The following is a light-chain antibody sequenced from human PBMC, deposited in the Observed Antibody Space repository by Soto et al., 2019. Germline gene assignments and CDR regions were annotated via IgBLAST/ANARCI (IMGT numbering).Light chain of an antibody. CDR3: QSYDRSLSGVV. Sequence: QPVLTQPPSVSGAPGQRVTLSCTGSSSNIGAGYDVHWYQQLPGTAPKLFIYANTNRPSGVPDRFSGSKSGTSASLAITGLQAEDEADYYCQSYDRSLSGVVFGGGTKVTVL. J-gene: IGLJ2*01. V-gene: IGLV1-40*01. CDR1: SSNIGAGYD. CDR2: ANT.